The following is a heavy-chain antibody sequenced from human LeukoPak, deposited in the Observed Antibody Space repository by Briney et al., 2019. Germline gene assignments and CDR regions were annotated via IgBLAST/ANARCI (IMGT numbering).Heavy chain of an antibody. Sequence: GASVKVSCKASGYTFTSYDINWVRQATGQGLEWMGWMNPNSGNTGYAQKFQGRVTITRNTSISTAYMELSSLRSEDTAVYYCARIKDYYYMDVWGKGTTVTTSS. J-gene: IGHJ6*03. V-gene: IGHV1-8*03. CDR1: GYTFTSYD. CDR2: MNPNSGNT. CDR3: ARIKDYYYMDV.